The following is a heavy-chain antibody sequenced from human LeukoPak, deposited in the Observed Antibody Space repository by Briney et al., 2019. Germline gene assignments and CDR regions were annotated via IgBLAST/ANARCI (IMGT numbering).Heavy chain of an antibody. CDR1: GGSNSIYY. D-gene: IGHD3-10*01. CDR2: IYNSGSST. Sequence: PSETLSLTCTVSGGSNSIYYWNWIRQPPGKGLEWIGYIYNSGSSTIYNPSLKSRVTISVDTSKNQFSLRLSSVTAADTAVYFCVRDRELTYWGQGTLVTVSS. J-gene: IGHJ4*02. V-gene: IGHV4-59*01. CDR3: VRDRELTY.